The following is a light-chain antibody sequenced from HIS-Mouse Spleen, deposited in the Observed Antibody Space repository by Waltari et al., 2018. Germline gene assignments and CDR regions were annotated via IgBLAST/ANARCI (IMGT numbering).Light chain of an antibody. V-gene: IGLV2-14*03. CDR1: SSDVGGYNY. J-gene: IGLJ1*01. CDR3: SSYTSSSTYV. CDR2: DVS. Sequence: QSALTQPASVSGSPGQSITISCTGTSSDVGGYNYVSWYQQQPGKAPKLMIYDVSSRPAGVSKRFSGSKSGNTASLTISGLQAEDEADYYCSSYTSSSTYVFGTGTKVTVL.